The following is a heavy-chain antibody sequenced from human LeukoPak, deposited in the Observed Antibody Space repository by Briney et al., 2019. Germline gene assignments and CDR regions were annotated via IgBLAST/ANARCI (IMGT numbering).Heavy chain of an antibody. CDR1: GFTFSSYA. V-gene: IGHV3-23*01. D-gene: IGHD3-22*01. Sequence: GGSLRLSCAASGFTFSSYAMSWVRQAPGKGLEWGSVISGSGGSTYYADSVKGRFTISRDNSKNTLYLQMNRLRAEDTAIYYCAKVGSSGYYYYYYMDVWGKGTTVTVSS. CDR3: AKVGSSGYYYYYYMDV. CDR2: ISGSGGST. J-gene: IGHJ6*03.